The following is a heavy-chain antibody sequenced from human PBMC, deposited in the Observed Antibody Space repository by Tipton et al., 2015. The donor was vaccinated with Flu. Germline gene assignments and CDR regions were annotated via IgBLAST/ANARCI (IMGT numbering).Heavy chain of an antibody. V-gene: IGHV4-59*01. CDR3: ARAIQGGRRKYYFDY. CDR2: IYYSGST. CDR1: GGSISSYY. Sequence: LRLSCTVSGGSISSYYWSWIRQPPGKGLEWIGYIYYSGSTNYNPSLKSRVTISVDTSKNQFSLKLSSVTAADTAAYYCARAIQGGRRKYYFDYWGQGTLVTVSS. J-gene: IGHJ4*02. D-gene: IGHD3-16*01.